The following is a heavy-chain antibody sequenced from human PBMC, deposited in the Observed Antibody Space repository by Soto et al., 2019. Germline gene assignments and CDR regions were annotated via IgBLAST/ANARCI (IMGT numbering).Heavy chain of an antibody. CDR3: AKGKSSNCSGGSCYSKYFQH. CDR2: ISGGGGST. J-gene: IGHJ1*01. D-gene: IGHD2-15*01. CDR1: GFTFSSYA. Sequence: PGGSLRLSCAASGFTFSSYAMTWVRQAPGKGLEWVSGISGGGGSTYYADSVKGRFTISRDNSKNTLFLQMNSLRAEDTAVYYCAKGKSSNCSGGSCYSKYFQHWGQGTLVTVSS. V-gene: IGHV3-23*01.